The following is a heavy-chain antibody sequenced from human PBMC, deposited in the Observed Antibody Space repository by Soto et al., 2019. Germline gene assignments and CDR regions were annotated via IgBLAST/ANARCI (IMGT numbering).Heavy chain of an antibody. J-gene: IGHJ3*02. CDR2: IYYGGST. D-gene: IGHD3-22*01. Sequence: SETLSLTCTVSGGSISSYYWSWIRQPPGKGLEWIGYIYYGGSTNYNPSLKSRVTISVDTSKNQFSLKLSSVTAADTAVYYCAREGGPEGSGYPGAFDIWGQGTMVTVSS. V-gene: IGHV4-59*01. CDR1: GGSISSYY. CDR3: AREGGPEGSGYPGAFDI.